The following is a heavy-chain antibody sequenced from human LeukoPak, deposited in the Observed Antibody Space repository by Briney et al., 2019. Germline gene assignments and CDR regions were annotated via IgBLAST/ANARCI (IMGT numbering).Heavy chain of an antibody. CDR2: ISSSSSYI. CDR1: GFTFSSYS. V-gene: IGHV3-21*05. CDR3: ARDLVVDYYDFWSGQPLNYGMDV. Sequence: GGSLRLSCAASGFTFSSYSMNWVRQAPGKGLEWVSYISSSSSYIYYADSVKGRFTISRDNAKNSLYLQMNSLRAEDTAVYYCARDLVVDYYDFWSGQPLNYGMDVWGQGTTVTVSS. J-gene: IGHJ6*02. D-gene: IGHD3-3*01.